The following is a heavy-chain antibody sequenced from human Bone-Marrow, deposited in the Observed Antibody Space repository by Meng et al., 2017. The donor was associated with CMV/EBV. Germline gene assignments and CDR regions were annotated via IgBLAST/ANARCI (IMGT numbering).Heavy chain of an antibody. Sequence: SETLSLTCTVSGGAVSSGSYYWSWIRQPPGKGLEWIGYIYYSGSTNYNPSLKSRVTISVDTSKNQFSLKLSSVTAADTAVYYCARVGFVVVPAAIRGYAFDIWGQGTMVTVSS. J-gene: IGHJ3*02. CDR2: IYYSGST. V-gene: IGHV4-61*01. D-gene: IGHD2-2*02. CDR3: ARVGFVVVPAAIRGYAFDI. CDR1: GGAVSSGSYY.